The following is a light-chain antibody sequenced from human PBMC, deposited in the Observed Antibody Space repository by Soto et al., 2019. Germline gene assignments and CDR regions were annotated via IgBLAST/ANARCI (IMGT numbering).Light chain of an antibody. CDR3: GTWDSSLTIGVI. Sequence: QSVLTQPPSVSAAPGQKVTISCSGSSSNVGKNFVYWYQHVPGKAPKLLIYDNQKRPSGIPDRFSASKSGTSATLDITGLHPGDEADYYCGTWDSSLTIGVIFGGGTKVTVL. CDR1: SSNVGKNF. J-gene: IGLJ2*01. V-gene: IGLV1-51*01. CDR2: DNQ.